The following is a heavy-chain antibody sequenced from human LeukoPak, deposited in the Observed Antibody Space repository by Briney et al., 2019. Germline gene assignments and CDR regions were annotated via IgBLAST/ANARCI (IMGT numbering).Heavy chain of an antibody. J-gene: IGHJ4*02. D-gene: IGHD3-9*01. Sequence: ASVKDSCKASGVTFSSYAISWVRQAPGQGLEWLGWISTYDDNIKYAQSLQGRLTLTIDTSTSTAYMELRSLTSDDTAVYYCARETYSNILTGTDYWGPGTLVTVSS. V-gene: IGHV1-18*01. CDR3: ARETYSNILTGTDY. CDR2: ISTYDDNI. CDR1: GVTFSSYA.